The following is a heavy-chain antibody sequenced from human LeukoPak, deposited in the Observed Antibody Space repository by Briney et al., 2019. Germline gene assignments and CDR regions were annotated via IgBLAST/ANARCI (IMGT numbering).Heavy chain of an antibody. CDR1: GFTFSSYE. J-gene: IGHJ4*02. CDR2: ISSSGSTI. V-gene: IGHV3-48*03. CDR3: AKDRLDYDFWSGYWRY. Sequence: PGGSLRLSCAASGFTFSSYEMNWVRQAPGKGLEWVSYISSSGSTIYYADSVKGRFTISRDNSRNTLYLQMNSLTAEDTAVYYCAKDRLDYDFWSGYWRYWGQGTLVTVSS. D-gene: IGHD3-3*01.